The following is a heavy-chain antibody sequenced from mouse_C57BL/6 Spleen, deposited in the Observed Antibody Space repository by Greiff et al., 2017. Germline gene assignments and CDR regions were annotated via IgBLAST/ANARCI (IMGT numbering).Heavy chain of an antibody. D-gene: IGHD4-1*01. J-gene: IGHJ3*01. CDR1: GYTFTSYW. CDR2: IDPSDSYT. CDR3: ARGNWTAFAY. Sequence: VQLQQPGAELVMPGASVKLSCKASGYTFTSYWMHWVKQRPGQGLEWIGEIDPSDSYTNYNQKFKGKSTLTADKSSSTSYMQLSSLTSEDSAVYYCARGNWTAFAYWGQGTLVTVSA. V-gene: IGHV1-69*01.